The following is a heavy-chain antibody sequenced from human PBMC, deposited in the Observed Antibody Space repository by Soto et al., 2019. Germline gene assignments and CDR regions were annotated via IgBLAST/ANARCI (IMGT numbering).Heavy chain of an antibody. D-gene: IGHD2-2*01. Sequence: PVKISCKASGAPFSSYAISWVRQAPGQRLEWMGGIIPIFGTANYAQKFQGRVTITADESTSTAYMELRSLRSEDTAVYYWARNIVXVPAAPGDYYYYCGLDVWGQRPRRTVSS. V-gene: IGHV1-69*01. J-gene: IGHJ6*01. CDR3: ARNIVXVPAAPGDYYYYCGLDV. CDR2: IIPIFGTA. CDR1: GAPFSSYA.